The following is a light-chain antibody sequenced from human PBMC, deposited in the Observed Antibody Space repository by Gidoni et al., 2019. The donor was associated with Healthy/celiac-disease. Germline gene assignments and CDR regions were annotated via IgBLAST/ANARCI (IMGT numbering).Light chain of an antibody. CDR3: QQSYSTPLH. CDR1: QSISSY. J-gene: IGKJ3*01. V-gene: IGKV1-39*01. CDR2: AAS. Sequence: DIQMTQSPSSLSASVGDRVTITCRASQSISSYLNWYQQKPGKGPKPLLYAASSLQSGVPSRFSGSGSGTDFTLTISSLQPDDFATYYCQQSYSTPLHFGPGTKVDIK.